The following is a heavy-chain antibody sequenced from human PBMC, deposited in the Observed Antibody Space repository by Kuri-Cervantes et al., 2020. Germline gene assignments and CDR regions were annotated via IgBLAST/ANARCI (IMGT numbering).Heavy chain of an antibody. CDR2: ISWNSGSI. J-gene: IGHJ6*02. CDR1: GFTFSSYA. Sequence: GGSLRLSCAASGFTFSSYAMHWVRQAPGKGLEWVSGISWNSGSIGYADSVKGRFTISRDNAKNSLYLQMNSPRAEDTALYYCAKDIGPGAAAQEDYYYYGMDVWGQGTTVTVSS. CDR3: AKDIGPGAAAQEDYYYYGMDV. V-gene: IGHV3-9*01. D-gene: IGHD6-13*01.